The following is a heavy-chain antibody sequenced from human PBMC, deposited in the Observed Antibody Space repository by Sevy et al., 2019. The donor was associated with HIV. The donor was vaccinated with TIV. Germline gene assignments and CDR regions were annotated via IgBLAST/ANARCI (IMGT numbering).Heavy chain of an antibody. J-gene: IGHJ4*02. CDR2: IYYSGST. D-gene: IGHD3-16*01. CDR3: ARVEGGSLNFDY. Sequence: SETLSLTCTVSGGSISSYYWSWIRQPPGKGLEWIGYIYYSGSTNYNPSLKSRVTISVDTSKNQFSLKLGSVTAADTAVYYCARVEGGSLNFDYWGQGTLVTVSS. V-gene: IGHV4-59*01. CDR1: GGSISSYY.